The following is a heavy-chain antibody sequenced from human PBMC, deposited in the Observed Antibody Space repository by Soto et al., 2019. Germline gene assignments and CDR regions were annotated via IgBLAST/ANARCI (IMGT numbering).Heavy chain of an antibody. CDR1: GFSFSGYA. CDR3: AKGLYTAAAGYFDS. D-gene: IGHD6-13*01. CDR2: ITGNGGAT. V-gene: IGHV3-23*01. Sequence: GGSLRLSCAVSGFSFSGYAMGWVRQTPGKGLEWISSITGNGGATYYADSVKGRFTISRDNSKNTLHLQMNSLRAEDTAFYYCAKGLYTAAAGYFDSWGQGTLVTVSS. J-gene: IGHJ4*02.